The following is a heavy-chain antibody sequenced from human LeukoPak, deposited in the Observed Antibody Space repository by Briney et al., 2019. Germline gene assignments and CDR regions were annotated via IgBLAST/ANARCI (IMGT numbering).Heavy chain of an antibody. CDR1: GYTFTSYY. CDR3: ATNLVVESWITYMDV. Sequence: ASVKVSCKASGYTFTSYYMHWVRQAPGQGLEWMGIINPSGGSTSYAQKFQGRVTITTDESTSTVYMELSSLRSEDTAIYYCATNLVVESWITYMDVWGRGTTVTVSS. D-gene: IGHD3-10*01. V-gene: IGHV1-46*01. CDR2: INPSGGST. J-gene: IGHJ6*04.